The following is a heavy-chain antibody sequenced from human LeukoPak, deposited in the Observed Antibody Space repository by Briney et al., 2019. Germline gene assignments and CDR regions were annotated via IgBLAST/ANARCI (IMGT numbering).Heavy chain of an antibody. CDR2: IIPIFGTA. CDR3: ARAYYYDSSGYHHPDG. V-gene: IGHV1-69*13. J-gene: IGHJ4*02. CDR1: GGTFSSYT. D-gene: IGHD3-22*01. Sequence: SVKLCCNAAGGTFSSYTISWVRQAPGQGLEWMGGIIPIFGTANYAQKFQGRVTITADESTSTAYLELSSLRSEDTAVYYCARAYYYDSSGYHHPDGWGQRTLVSVSS.